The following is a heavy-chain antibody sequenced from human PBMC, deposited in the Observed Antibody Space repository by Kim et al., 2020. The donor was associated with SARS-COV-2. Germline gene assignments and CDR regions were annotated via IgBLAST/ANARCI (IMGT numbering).Heavy chain of an antibody. CDR1: GGSFSGYY. CDR3: ARVPFDY. Sequence: SETLSLTCAVYGGSFSGYYWSWIRQPPGKGLEWIGEINHSGSTNYNPSLKSRVTISVDTSKNQFSLKLSSVTAAHTAVYYCARVPFDYWGQGTLVTVSS. J-gene: IGHJ4*02. V-gene: IGHV4-34*01. CDR2: INHSGST.